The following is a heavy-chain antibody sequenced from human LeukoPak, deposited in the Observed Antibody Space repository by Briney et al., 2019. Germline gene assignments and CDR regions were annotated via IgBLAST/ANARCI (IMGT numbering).Heavy chain of an antibody. CDR3: ARGGVTVIVVAI. Sequence: PSETLSLTCTASGGSISSSGYYWGWIRQPPGKGLEWIASINYSGTTYYNPSLKSRVTISEDRSKNQFSLKLSSVTAADTAVYYCARGGVTVIVVAIWGQGTLVTVSS. CDR2: INYSGTT. CDR1: GGSISSSGYY. J-gene: IGHJ4*02. V-gene: IGHV4-39*01. D-gene: IGHD3-22*01.